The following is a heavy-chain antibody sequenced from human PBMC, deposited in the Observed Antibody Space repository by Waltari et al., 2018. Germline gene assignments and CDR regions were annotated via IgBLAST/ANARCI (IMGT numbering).Heavy chain of an antibody. CDR2: IYYSVST. V-gene: IGHV4-59*13. J-gene: IGHJ4*02. Sequence: QVQLQESGPGLVKPSETLSLTCTVSGGSISSYYWSWIRQPPGKGLEWIGYIYYSVSTNYNPSLKSRVTISVDTSKNQFSLKLSSVTAADTAVYYCARDWYSSGWGYFDYWGQGTLVTVSS. CDR3: ARDWYSSGWGYFDY. D-gene: IGHD6-19*01. CDR1: GGSISSYY.